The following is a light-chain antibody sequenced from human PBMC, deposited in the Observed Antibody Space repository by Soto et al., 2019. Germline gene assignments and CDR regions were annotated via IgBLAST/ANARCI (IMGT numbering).Light chain of an antibody. CDR3: QQLNSYPVA. J-gene: IGKJ1*01. CDR2: AAS. Sequence: IQLTQSPSSLSASVGDRVTITCRASQGISSYLAWYQQKPGKAPKLLIYAASTLQSGVTPRFSGSGSGTEFTLTISSLQPEDFAAYYCQQLNSYPVAFGQGTKVEIK. CDR1: QGISSY. V-gene: IGKV1-9*01.